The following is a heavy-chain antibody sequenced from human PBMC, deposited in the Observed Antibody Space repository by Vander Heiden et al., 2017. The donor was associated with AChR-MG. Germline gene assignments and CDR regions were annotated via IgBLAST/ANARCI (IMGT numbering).Heavy chain of an antibody. CDR2: IYWDDDK. Sequence: QITLKESGPTLVKPTQTLTLTCTFSGFSLSTSGVGVGWIRQPPGKALEWLALIYWDDDKRYSPSLKSRLTITKDTSKNQVVLTMTNLDPVDTATYYGAHTSGYDSVDYWGQGTLVTVSS. CDR1: GFSLSTSGVG. D-gene: IGHD5-12*01. V-gene: IGHV2-5*02. CDR3: AHTSGYDSVDY. J-gene: IGHJ4*02.